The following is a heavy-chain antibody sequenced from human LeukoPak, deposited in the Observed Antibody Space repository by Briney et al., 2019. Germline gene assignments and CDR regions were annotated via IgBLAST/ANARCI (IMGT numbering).Heavy chain of an antibody. V-gene: IGHV3-21*01. Sequence: GGSLALSCAASGYTFSDFSVNWVRQAPGKGLEWVSSISVRSNYRYYADSVRGRFTISRDDARDSLFLQMNSLRAEDTAVYFCVRLRRNNDRSGYYYYYDYWGQGTLVTVSS. CDR3: VRLRRNNDRSGYYYYYDY. CDR2: ISVRSNYR. D-gene: IGHD3-22*01. J-gene: IGHJ4*02. CDR1: GYTFSDFS.